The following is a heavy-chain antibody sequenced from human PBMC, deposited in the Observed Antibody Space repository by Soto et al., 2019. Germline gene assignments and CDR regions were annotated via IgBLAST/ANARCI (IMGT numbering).Heavy chain of an antibody. CDR2: VHPNSGGT. J-gene: IGHJ6*02. V-gene: IGHV1-2*02. CDR1: GYTFSVYH. D-gene: IGHD4-4*01. Sequence: QVHLVQSGAEGKQPGASVKVSCKASGYTFSVYHMHWVRQAPGQGLEWMGWVHPNSGGTNYAQSFEGRVTMTRDTSINTAYMELSRLTSDDTAVYYCAKELQRGMDVWGQGTTVTVSS. CDR3: AKELQRGMDV.